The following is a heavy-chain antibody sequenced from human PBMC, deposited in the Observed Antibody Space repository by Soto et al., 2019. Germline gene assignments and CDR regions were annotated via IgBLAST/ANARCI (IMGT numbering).Heavy chain of an antibody. CDR1: GFTFSSYG. Sequence: QVQLVESGGGVVQPGRSLRLSCAASGFTFSSYGMHWVRQAPGKGLEWVAVISYDGSNKYYADSVKGRFTISRDNFKNTLYLKINRLRAEDTGVYYCANSGITMVRGVYYDAFDIWGQGTIVAVCS. D-gene: IGHD3-10*01. CDR2: ISYDGSNK. J-gene: IGHJ3*02. CDR3: ANSGITMVRGVYYDAFDI. V-gene: IGHV3-30*18.